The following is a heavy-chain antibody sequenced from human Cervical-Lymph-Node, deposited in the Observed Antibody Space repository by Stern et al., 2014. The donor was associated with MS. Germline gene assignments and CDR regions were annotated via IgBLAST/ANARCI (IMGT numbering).Heavy chain of an antibody. CDR1: GYTFTTYD. CDR2: MNPNSGKA. Sequence: VQLVESGAEVKKPGASVKVSCKASGYTFTTYDINWVRQTTGQVLEWMGWMNPNSGKAGYAQKFQGRVTMARNTSISTAYMELSSLRSEDTAVYYCARGHDYGNYVGDYWGQGTLVTVSS. D-gene: IGHD4-11*01. J-gene: IGHJ4*02. V-gene: IGHV1-8*01. CDR3: ARGHDYGNYVGDY.